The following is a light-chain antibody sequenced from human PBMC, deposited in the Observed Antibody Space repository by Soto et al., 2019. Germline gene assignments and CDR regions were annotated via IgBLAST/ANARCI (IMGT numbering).Light chain of an antibody. J-gene: IGLJ2*01. CDR1: SSDVGGYNF. CDR3: SSYTSSSTLV. CDR2: EVS. V-gene: IGLV2-14*01. Sequence: QSALTQPASVSGSPGQSITISCTGTSSDVGGYNFVCWYQQHPGKAPKLMIYEVSNRPSGVSNRFSGSKSGNTASLTISGLQSEDEADYFCSSYTSSSTLVFGGGSKLTVL.